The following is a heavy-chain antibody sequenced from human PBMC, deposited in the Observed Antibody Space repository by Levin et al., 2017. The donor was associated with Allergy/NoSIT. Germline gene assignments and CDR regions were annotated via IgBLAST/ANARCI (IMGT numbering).Heavy chain of an antibody. V-gene: IGHV4-31*03. D-gene: IGHD3-10*01. Sequence: LRLSCTVSGGSISSGGYYWSWIRQHPGKGLEWIGYIYYSGSTYYNPSLKSRVTISVDTSKNQFSLKLSSVTAADTAVYYCARSYGSGNAVFWFDPWGQGTLVTVSS. CDR1: GGSISSGGYY. CDR2: IYYSGST. J-gene: IGHJ5*02. CDR3: ARSYGSGNAVFWFDP.